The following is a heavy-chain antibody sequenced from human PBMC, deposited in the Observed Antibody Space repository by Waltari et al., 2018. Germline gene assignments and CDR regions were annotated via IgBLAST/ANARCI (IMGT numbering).Heavy chain of an antibody. J-gene: IGHJ4*02. Sequence: EVTLVESGGGLVHPGGSLSLSCVASGIAARHTHTSWVRQAPGKGLEWVSIMYPPGSAYNADSVEGRFTISRDISKNMVHLQMNRLRLEDSATYYCATARDEHTAMVYFDNWGQGTLVSVSS. D-gene: IGHD5-18*01. CDR2: MYPPGSA. CDR3: ATARDEHTAMVYFDN. CDR1: GIAARHTH. V-gene: IGHV3-66*02.